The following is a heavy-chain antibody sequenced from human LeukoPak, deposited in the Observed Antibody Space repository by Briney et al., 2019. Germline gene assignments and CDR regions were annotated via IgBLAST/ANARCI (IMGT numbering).Heavy chain of an antibody. J-gene: IGHJ5*02. V-gene: IGHV4-34*01. Sequence: SETLSLTCAVYGGSLNGYYWSWIRQPPGKGLEWIGEGNDGGGTKYNPSLKSRVTISADRSKNQFSLHLTSVTAADTAVYYCAKNGQSGFSFDPWGQGTQVTVSS. CDR1: GGSLNGYY. CDR3: AKNGQSGFSFDP. D-gene: IGHD5-12*01. CDR2: GNDGGGT.